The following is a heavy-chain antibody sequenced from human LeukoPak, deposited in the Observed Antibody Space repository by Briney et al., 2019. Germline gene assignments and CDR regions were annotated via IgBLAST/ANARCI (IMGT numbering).Heavy chain of an antibody. D-gene: IGHD5-24*01. CDR1: GASVTSYY. CDR3: ARGRGRDGDNLAP. J-gene: IGHJ4*02. CDR2: VYYSGTT. V-gene: IGHV4-59*02. Sequence: SETLPLTCTLSGASVTSYYWSWIRQSPGKGLEWIGYVYYSGTTNYNPSLKSRVTISVDTSNNQFSLKLTSVTAADTAVYYCARGRGRDGDNLAPWGQGTLVTVSS.